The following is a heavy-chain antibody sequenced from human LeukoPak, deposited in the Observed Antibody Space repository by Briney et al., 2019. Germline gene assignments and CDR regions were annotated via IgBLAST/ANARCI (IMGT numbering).Heavy chain of an antibody. CDR3: ARRAGEYSHPYDY. Sequence: GGSLRLSCAASGFTISSYAMSWVRQAPGKGLEWVSFIYSGGNTHYSDSVKGRFTISRDNSKNTLYLQMNSLRAEDTAVYYCARRAGEYSHPYDYWGQGTLVTVSS. D-gene: IGHD4-17*01. CDR1: GFTISSYA. CDR2: IYSGGNT. J-gene: IGHJ4*02. V-gene: IGHV3-23*05.